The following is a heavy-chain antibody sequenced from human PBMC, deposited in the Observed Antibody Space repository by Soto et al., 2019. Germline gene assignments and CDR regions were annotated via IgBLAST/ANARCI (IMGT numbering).Heavy chain of an antibody. D-gene: IGHD2-15*01. CDR2: MYPGDSDT. J-gene: IGHJ4*02. CDR3: LRLGLSSSHAIDH. CDR1: GYSFTSYW. Sequence: GESLKISCKGSGYSFTSYWIGWVRQLPGKGLEWMATMYPGDSDTRYSPSSQGQVTISADKSITTAYLQWSSLRASDTAMYYCLRLGLSSSHAIDHWGQGTLVTVSS. V-gene: IGHV5-51*01.